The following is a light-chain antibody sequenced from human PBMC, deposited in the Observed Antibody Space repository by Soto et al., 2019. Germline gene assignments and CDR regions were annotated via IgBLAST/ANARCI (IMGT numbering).Light chain of an antibody. J-gene: IGKJ5*01. CDR2: GAS. Sequence: RLTQPPPSLTASVRDTVTTSCRASQDISTYLAWYQHKPGKAPTLLFFGASSLHNGVPPRFDGSGSGSEFTLTICRLKRDYFATDYCQHYTLYSAPFGQGTR. CDR1: QDISTY. CDR3: QHYTLYSAP. V-gene: IGKV1-5*01.